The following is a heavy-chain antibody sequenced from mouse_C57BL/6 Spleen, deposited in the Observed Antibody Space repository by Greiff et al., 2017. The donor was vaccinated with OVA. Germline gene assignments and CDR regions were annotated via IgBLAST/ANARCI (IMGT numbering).Heavy chain of an antibody. J-gene: IGHJ1*03. CDR2: INPNYGTT. Sequence: EVQLQQSGPELVKPGASVKISCKASGYSFTDYNMNWVKQSNGTSLEWIGVINPNYGTTSYNQKFKGKATLTVDQSSSTAYMQLNSLTSEDSAVYDCATYYYGSSYGYFDVWGTGTTVTVSS. V-gene: IGHV1-39*01. D-gene: IGHD1-1*01. CDR3: ATYYYGSSYGYFDV. CDR1: GYSFTDYN.